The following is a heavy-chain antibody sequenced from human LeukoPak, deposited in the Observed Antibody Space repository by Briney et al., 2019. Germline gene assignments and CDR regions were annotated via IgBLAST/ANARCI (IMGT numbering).Heavy chain of an antibody. V-gene: IGHV3-48*01. CDR1: GFTFSGYS. CDR2: FSRSSSTI. CDR3: ARVYDYGDFYYFDY. D-gene: IGHD4-17*01. J-gene: IGHJ4*02. Sequence: GSLRLSCAASGFTFSGYSMNWVRQAPGKGLEWVSYFSRSSSTIYYADSVKGRFTISRDNAKNSLYLQMNSLRAEDTAVYYCARVYDYGDFYYFDYWGQGTLVTVSS.